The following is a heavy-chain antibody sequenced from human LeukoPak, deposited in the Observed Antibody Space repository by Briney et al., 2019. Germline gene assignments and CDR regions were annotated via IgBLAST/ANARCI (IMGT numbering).Heavy chain of an antibody. D-gene: IGHD6-13*01. CDR3: ARMSIAAAGTFDY. J-gene: IGHJ4*02. CDR2: ISSSSYI. V-gene: IGHV3-21*01. CDR1: EFTFSSYS. Sequence: GGSLRLSCAASEFTFSSYSMNWVRQAPGKGLEWVSSISSSSYIYYADSVKGRFTISRDNAKNSLYLQMNSLRAEDTAVYYCARMSIAAAGTFDYWGQGTLVTVSS.